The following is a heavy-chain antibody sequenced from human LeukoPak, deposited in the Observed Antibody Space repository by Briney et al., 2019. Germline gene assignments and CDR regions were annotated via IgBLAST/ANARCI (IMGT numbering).Heavy chain of an antibody. Sequence: ASVKVSCKASGGTFSSYAISWVRQAPGQGLEWMGGIIPIFGTANYAQKFQGRVTITADESTSTAYMELSSLRSEDTAVYYCATASLTTVTTWYAFDIWGQGTMVTVSS. CDR3: ATASLTTVTTWYAFDI. V-gene: IGHV1-69*01. CDR2: IIPIFGTA. CDR1: GGTFSSYA. D-gene: IGHD4-17*01. J-gene: IGHJ3*02.